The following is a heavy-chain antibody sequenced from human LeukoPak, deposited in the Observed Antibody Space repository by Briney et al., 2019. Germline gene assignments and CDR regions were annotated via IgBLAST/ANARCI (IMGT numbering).Heavy chain of an antibody. J-gene: IGHJ4*02. D-gene: IGHD5-12*01. V-gene: IGHV3-74*01. Sequence: GGSLRLSCAASGFTFSSYWMHWVRQAPGKGLVRVSRINSDGSSTIYADSVKGRFTISRDNAKNTLYLQMNSLRAEDTAVYYCARDMRYSGYDDIDYWGQGTLVTASS. CDR1: GFTFSSYW. CDR2: INSDGSST. CDR3: ARDMRYSGYDDIDY.